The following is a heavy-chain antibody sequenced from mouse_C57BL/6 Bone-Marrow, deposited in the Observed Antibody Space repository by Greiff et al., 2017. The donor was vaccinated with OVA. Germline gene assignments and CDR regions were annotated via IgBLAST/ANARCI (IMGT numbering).Heavy chain of an antibody. CDR1: GYTFTSYG. CDR3: ARSGYGSSYGAMDY. Sequence: VKLMESGAELARPGASVKLFCKASGYTFTSYGISWVKQRTGQGLEWIGEIYPRSGNTYYNEKFKGKATLTADKSSSTAYMELRSLTSEDSAVYFCARSGYGSSYGAMDYWGQGTSVTVSS. CDR2: IYPRSGNT. V-gene: IGHV1-81*01. J-gene: IGHJ4*01. D-gene: IGHD1-1*01.